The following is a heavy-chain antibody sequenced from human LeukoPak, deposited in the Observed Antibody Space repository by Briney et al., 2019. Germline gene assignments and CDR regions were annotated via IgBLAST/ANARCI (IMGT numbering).Heavy chain of an antibody. CDR2: ISGSGGST. V-gene: IGHV3-23*01. D-gene: IGHD3-22*01. J-gene: IGHJ4*02. CDR1: GFTFSSYA. CDR3: AKEKVAYDSSGYYCD. Sequence: SGGSLRLSCAASGFTFSSYAMSWVRQAPGKGLEWVSAISGSGGSTYYADSVKGRFTISRDNSKNTLYLQMNSLRAGDTAVYYCAKEKVAYDSSGYYCDWGQGTLVTVSS.